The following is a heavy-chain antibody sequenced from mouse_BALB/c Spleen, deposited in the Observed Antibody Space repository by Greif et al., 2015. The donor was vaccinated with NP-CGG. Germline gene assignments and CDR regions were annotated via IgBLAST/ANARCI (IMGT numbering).Heavy chain of an antibody. V-gene: IGHV7-3*02. Sequence: EVQVVESGGGLVQPGGSLRLSCATSGFTFTDYYMSWVRQPPGKALEWLGFIRNKANGYTTEYSASVKGRFTISRDNSQSILYLQMNTLRAEDSATYYCARDTGIGRYYFDYWGQGTTLTVSS. J-gene: IGHJ2*01. D-gene: IGHD3-3*01. CDR3: ARDTGIGRYYFDY. CDR2: IRNKANGYTT. CDR1: GFTFTDYY.